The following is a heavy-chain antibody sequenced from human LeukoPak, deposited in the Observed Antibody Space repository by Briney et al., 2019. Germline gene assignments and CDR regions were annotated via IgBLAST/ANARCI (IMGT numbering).Heavy chain of an antibody. CDR1: GGSFIGYY. CDR2: INHSGSA. J-gene: IGHJ4*02. Sequence: PSETLSLTCAVYGGSFIGYYWSWIRQPPGKGLEWIGEINHSGSANYNPSLKSRVTISVDTSKNQFSLKLSSVTAADTAVYYCARARVRILRRIDYWGQGTLVTVSS. V-gene: IGHV4-34*01. CDR3: ARARVRILRRIDY. D-gene: IGHD2-15*01.